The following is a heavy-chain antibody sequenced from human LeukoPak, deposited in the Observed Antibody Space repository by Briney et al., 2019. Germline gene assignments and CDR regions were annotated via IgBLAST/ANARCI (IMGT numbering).Heavy chain of an antibody. V-gene: IGHV3-23*01. J-gene: IGHJ4*02. D-gene: IGHD3-10*01. CDR1: GFLFSDCT. CDR2: ITPNGGFA. Sequence: GGSLRLSCAASGFLFSDCTMSWLPQAPGEGLQWVSAITPNGGFATYAESVKGRFIISRDNSRNTLYLQMNSLRAEDTAVYYCAKPHASGIYLPYDNWGQGTPVTVSS. CDR3: AKPHASGIYLPYDN.